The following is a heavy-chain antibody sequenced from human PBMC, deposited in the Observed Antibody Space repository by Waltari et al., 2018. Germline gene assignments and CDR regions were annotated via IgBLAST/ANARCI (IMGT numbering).Heavy chain of an antibody. CDR1: GFSLSPSVLG. Sequence: QITLQESGPTLVNPAQTRTLPCTFSGFSLSPSVLGLGWFRQPPGKALKWLALIYWNDDKRYSPSLKSRLTITTDTSKNQVVLTMTNMDPVDTATYYCAHRHYDFWSGYYGGDAFDIWGQGTMVTVSS. CDR3: AHRHYDFWSGYYGGDAFDI. D-gene: IGHD3-3*01. J-gene: IGHJ3*02. V-gene: IGHV2-5*01. CDR2: IYWNDDK.